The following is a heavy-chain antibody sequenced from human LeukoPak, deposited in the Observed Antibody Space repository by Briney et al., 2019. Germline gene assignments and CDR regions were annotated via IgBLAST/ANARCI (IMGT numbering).Heavy chain of an antibody. V-gene: IGHV1-69*13. CDR3: ARATYGDYTPFDY. CDR2: IIPIFGTA. CDR1: GGTFSSYA. D-gene: IGHD4-17*01. Sequence: GASVKVSCKASGGTFSSYAISWVRQAPGQGLEWMGGIIPIFGTANYAPKFQGRVTITADESTSTAYMELSSLRSEDTAVYYCARATYGDYTPFDYWGQGTLVTVSS. J-gene: IGHJ4*02.